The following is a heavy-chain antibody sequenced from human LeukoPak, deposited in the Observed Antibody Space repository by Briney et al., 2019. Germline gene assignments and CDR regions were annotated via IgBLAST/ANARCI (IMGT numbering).Heavy chain of an antibody. D-gene: IGHD3/OR15-3a*01. Sequence: PGGSLRLSCAASGFIFRNYGMNWVRQAPGKGLEWVSGIYTNRNTRYADSVKGRFTISRDNSKNTLYLQMDSPRVEDTAVYYCAHLVWEYVGGLDVWGQGTTVTVSS. CDR1: GFIFRNYG. V-gene: IGHV3-23*05. CDR2: IYTNRNT. J-gene: IGHJ6*02. CDR3: AHLVWEYVGGLDV.